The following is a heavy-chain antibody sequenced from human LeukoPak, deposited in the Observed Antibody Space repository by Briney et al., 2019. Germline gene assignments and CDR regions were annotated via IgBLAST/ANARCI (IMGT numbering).Heavy chain of an antibody. Sequence: SETLSLTCTVSGGSISSYYWSWIRQPPGKGLEWIGYIYYSGSTNYNPSLKSRVTISVDTSKNQFSLKLSSVTAADTAVYYCARITYYYERIETPTMRSGIYSWFDPWGQGTLVTVSS. J-gene: IGHJ5*02. V-gene: IGHV4-59*01. CDR3: ARITYYYERIETPTMRSGIYSWFDP. D-gene: IGHD3-22*01. CDR1: GGSISSYY. CDR2: IYYSGST.